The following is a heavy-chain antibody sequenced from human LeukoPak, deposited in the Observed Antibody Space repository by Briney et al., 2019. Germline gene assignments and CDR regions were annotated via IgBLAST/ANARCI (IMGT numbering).Heavy chain of an antibody. D-gene: IGHD6-13*01. CDR1: GFTVSSNY. J-gene: IGHJ4*02. Sequence: GGSLRLSCAASGFTVSSNYMSWVRQAPGKGLEWVSVIYSGGSTYYADSVKGRFTISRDNSKNTLYLQMNSLRAEDTAVYYCARNGYSSSWYRSWGQGTLVTVSS. CDR2: IYSGGST. CDR3: ARNGYSSSWYRS. V-gene: IGHV3-53*01.